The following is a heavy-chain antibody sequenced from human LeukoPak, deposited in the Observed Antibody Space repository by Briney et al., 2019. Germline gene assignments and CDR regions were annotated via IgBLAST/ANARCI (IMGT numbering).Heavy chain of an antibody. D-gene: IGHD6-19*01. Sequence: ASAKVSCKASGYTFTSYYMHWVRQAPGQGLEWMGIINPSGGSTSYAQKFQGRVTMTRDMSTSTVYMELSSLRSEDTAVYYCARRYSSGWYPDYYYYYMDVWGKGTTVTVSS. CDR2: INPSGGST. CDR3: ARRYSSGWYPDYYYYYMDV. J-gene: IGHJ6*03. CDR1: GYTFTSYY. V-gene: IGHV1-46*01.